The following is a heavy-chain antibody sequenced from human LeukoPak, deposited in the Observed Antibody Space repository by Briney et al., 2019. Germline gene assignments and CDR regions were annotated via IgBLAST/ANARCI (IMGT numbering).Heavy chain of an antibody. D-gene: IGHD1/OR15-1a*01. CDR2: ISYDGSNK. J-gene: IGHJ6*04. Sequence: PGRSLRLSCAASGFTFSSYAMHWVRQAPGKGLEWVAVISYDGSNKYYADSVKGRFTISRDNSKNTLYLQMNSLRAEDTAVYYCARVGCQQSLYYGMDVWGKGTTVTVPS. V-gene: IGHV3-30-3*01. CDR3: ARVGCQQSLYYGMDV. CDR1: GFTFSSYA.